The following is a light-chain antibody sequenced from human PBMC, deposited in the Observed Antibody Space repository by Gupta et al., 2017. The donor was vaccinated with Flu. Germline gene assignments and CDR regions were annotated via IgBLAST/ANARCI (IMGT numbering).Light chain of an antibody. J-gene: IGKJ1*01. Sequence: DIQMTQSPSSLSASVGDRVNLTCRASQSITSHLNWYQQEPGKAPKLLIYGASSLQSGVPSRVSGSGSGTDFTLTISSLQPEDFATYYCQQSYSSSPWTFGQGTKVEI. CDR2: GAS. V-gene: IGKV1-39*01. CDR3: QQSYSSSPWT. CDR1: QSITSH.